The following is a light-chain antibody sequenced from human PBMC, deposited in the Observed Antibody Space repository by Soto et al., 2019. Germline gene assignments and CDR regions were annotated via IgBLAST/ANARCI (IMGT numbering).Light chain of an antibody. CDR1: QRALYSSKYKHY. CDR3: QHYGTLPTP. J-gene: IGKJ3*01. Sequence: ILVAHSHDSLAVSLRERATTNYKSSQRALYSSKYKHYLAWYQQKPGQSPKLLIYWAPTRESGVPDRCSGSGSGTDFTLTISSLQAEDFTVYYCQHYGTLPTPFGPGTKAAIK. CDR2: WAP. V-gene: IGKV4-1*01.